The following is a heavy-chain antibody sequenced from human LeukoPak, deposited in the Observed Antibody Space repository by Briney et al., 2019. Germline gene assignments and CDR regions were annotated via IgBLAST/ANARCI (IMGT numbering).Heavy chain of an antibody. Sequence: ASVKVSCKASGFTFTGYYMHWVRQAPGQGLVWMGWINPNSGGTNYAQNFQGRVTMTRDTSISTAYMELSRLRSDDTAVHYCARVGQPGDDGFFDYWGQGTLVTVSS. D-gene: IGHD7-27*01. J-gene: IGHJ4*02. CDR3: ARVGQPGDDGFFDY. V-gene: IGHV1-2*02. CDR2: INPNSGGT. CDR1: GFTFTGYY.